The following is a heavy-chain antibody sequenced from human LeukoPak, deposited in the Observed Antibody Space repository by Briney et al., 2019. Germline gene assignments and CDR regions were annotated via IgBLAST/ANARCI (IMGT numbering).Heavy chain of an antibody. V-gene: IGHV3-33*01. CDR1: GFTFSSYG. CDR3: AREGPENFAQAAFDI. J-gene: IGHJ3*02. Sequence: PGRSLRLSCAASGFTFSSYGMHWVRQAPGKGLEWVAVIWYDGSNKYYADSVKCRCTISRDNSKNTLYLQMNSLRAEDTAVYYCAREGPENFAQAAFDIWGQGTLVTVSS. CDR2: IWYDGSNK. D-gene: IGHD1-14*01.